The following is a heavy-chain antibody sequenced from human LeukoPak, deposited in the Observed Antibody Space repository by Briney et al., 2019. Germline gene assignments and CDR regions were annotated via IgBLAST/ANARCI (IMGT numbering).Heavy chain of an antibody. CDR3: AKRGVVIRVILVGFHKEAYYFDS. Sequence: GGSLRLSCAVPGITLSNYGMSWVRQAPGKGLEWVAGISDSGGSTNYADSVKGRFTISRDNPKNTLYLQMNSLRAEDTAVYFCAKRGVVIRVILVGFHKEAYYFDSWGQGALVTVSS. J-gene: IGHJ4*02. D-gene: IGHD3-22*01. CDR2: ISDSGGST. CDR1: GITLSNYG. V-gene: IGHV3-23*01.